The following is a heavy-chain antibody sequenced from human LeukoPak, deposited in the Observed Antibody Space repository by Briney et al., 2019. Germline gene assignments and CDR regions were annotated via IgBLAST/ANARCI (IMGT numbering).Heavy chain of an antibody. V-gene: IGHV1-2*02. D-gene: IGHD3-22*01. Sequence: ASVKVSCEASGYRFTDYYIHWVRQAPGQGLEWMAWINPNTGGRYYAQKFQGRVTVTRDTSISTAYMELSRLRSDDTAVYYCARAYYYDSSGYSSNWFDPWGQGTLVTVSS. CDR1: GYRFTDYY. CDR2: INPNTGGR. J-gene: IGHJ5*02. CDR3: ARAYYYDSSGYSSNWFDP.